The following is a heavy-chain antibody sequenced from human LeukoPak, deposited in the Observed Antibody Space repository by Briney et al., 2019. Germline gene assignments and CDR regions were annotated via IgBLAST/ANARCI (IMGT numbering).Heavy chain of an antibody. Sequence: SETLSLTCTVSGGSISSSSYYWGWIRQPPGKGLEWIGSIYYSGSTYYNPSLKSRVTISVDTSKNQFSLKLSSVTAADTAVYYCARAQYDILTGYYYWGQGTLVTVSS. CDR3: ARAQYDILTGYYY. J-gene: IGHJ4*02. CDR1: GGSISSSSYY. V-gene: IGHV4-39*07. D-gene: IGHD3-9*01. CDR2: IYYSGST.